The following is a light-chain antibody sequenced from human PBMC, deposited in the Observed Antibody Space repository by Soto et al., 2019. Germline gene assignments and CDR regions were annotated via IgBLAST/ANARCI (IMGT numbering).Light chain of an antibody. CDR1: QSISSW. J-gene: IGKJ1*01. CDR3: QQYNSLWT. Sequence: DIQMTQSPSPLSASVGDRDTITCRASQSISSWLAWYQQKPGKAPKLLIYKASSLESGGPSRFSGSGSGTEFTLTISSLQPDDFATYYCQQYNSLWTFGQGTKV. CDR2: KAS. V-gene: IGKV1-5*03.